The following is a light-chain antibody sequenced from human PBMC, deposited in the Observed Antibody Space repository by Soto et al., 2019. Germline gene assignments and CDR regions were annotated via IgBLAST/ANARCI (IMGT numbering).Light chain of an antibody. J-gene: IGLJ3*02. V-gene: IGLV1-51*01. Sequence: QSVLTQPPSVSAAPGQKVTISCSGTSSNIGYNHVSWYQHLPGTAPKLLIYDSNKRPSGIPDRFSGSKSGTSATLGITGLQTGDEAYYYCGTWDSSLSAVVFGGGTKVTVL. CDR3: GTWDSSLSAVV. CDR1: SSNIGYNH. CDR2: DSN.